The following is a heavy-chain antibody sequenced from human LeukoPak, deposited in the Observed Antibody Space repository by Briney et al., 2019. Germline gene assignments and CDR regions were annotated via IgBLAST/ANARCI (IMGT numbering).Heavy chain of an antibody. CDR2: INWNGGST. CDR1: GFTFDDYG. CDR3: ARETYYDFWSGYSPFDY. Sequence: GGSLRLSCAASGFTFDDYGMSWVRQAPGKGLEWVSGINWNGGSTGYADSVKGRFTISRDNAKNSLYLQMNSLRAEDTALYYCARETYYDFWSGYSPFDYWGQGTLVTVSS. D-gene: IGHD3-3*01. J-gene: IGHJ4*02. V-gene: IGHV3-20*04.